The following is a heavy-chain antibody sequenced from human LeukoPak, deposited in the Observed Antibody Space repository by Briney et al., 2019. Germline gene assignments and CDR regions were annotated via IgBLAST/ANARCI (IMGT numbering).Heavy chain of an antibody. CDR2: ISSSSSYI. J-gene: IGHJ4*02. V-gene: IGHV3-21*01. D-gene: IGHD3-22*01. Sequence: GGSLRLSCAGSGFPFSIYGMNWVRQAPGKGLEWVSSISSSSSYIYYADSVKGRFTIPRDNAKKSLYLQVDSLRVEDTAVYYCARAAPTRTLIGSGADYWGQGTLVTVSS. CDR1: GFPFSIYG. CDR3: ARAAPTRTLIGSGADY.